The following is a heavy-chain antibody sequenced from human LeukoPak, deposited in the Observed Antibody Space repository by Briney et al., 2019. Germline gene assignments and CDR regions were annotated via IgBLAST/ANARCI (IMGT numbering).Heavy chain of an antibody. CDR3: ARLHASGADEFDP. CDR1: GGSVSGHY. Sequence: PSETLSLTCTVSGGSVSGHYWSWIRQPPGKGLEGIGYVYYTGTTDYNPSLDGRVTISVDTFRDQFSLRLTSVTAADTAVYYCARLHASGADEFDPWGQGTLVTVSS. D-gene: IGHD3-10*01. V-gene: IGHV4-59*02. J-gene: IGHJ5*02. CDR2: VYYTGTT.